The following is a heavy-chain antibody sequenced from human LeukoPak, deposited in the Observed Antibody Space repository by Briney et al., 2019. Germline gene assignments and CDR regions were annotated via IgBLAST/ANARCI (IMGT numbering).Heavy chain of an antibody. CDR2: ISSNGADT. Sequence: PGGSLRLSCAVSRFAFSTYAMTLVRQAPGQGLEYVSTISSNGADTYYADSVKGRFTISRDNSKNTLYLQMTSLRVEDTAVYYCANYRKPQGLDYWGQGTLVTVSS. CDR1: RFAFSTYA. V-gene: IGHV3-23*01. CDR3: ANYRKPQGLDY. J-gene: IGHJ4*02. D-gene: IGHD1-14*01.